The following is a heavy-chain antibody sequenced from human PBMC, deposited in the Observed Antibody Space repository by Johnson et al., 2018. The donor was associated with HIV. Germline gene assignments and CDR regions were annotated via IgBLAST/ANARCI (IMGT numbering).Heavy chain of an antibody. V-gene: IGHV3-74*03. Sequence: VQRVASGGRSVQPGGSLRLPSAASGFSFSTYWMHWVRRVPGKGLVWVSRIDTEGSGTTYADSVRGRFTISRDNTKNTVSPQMNSLRTEDTAMYYCARERGYFGNPAFDIWGQGSMVTVSS. CDR2: IDTEGSGT. J-gene: IGHJ3*02. D-gene: IGHD4-23*01. CDR1: GFSFSTYW. CDR3: ARERGYFGNPAFDI.